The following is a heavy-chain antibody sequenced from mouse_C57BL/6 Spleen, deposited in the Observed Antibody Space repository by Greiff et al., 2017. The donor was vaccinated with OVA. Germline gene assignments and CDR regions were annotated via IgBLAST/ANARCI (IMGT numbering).Heavy chain of an antibody. CDR2: IDPSDSET. Sequence: QVQLQQPGAELVRPGSSVKLSCKASGYTFTSYWMHWVKQRPIQGLEWIGNIDPSDSETHYNQKFKDKATLTVDKSSSTAYMQLKSLTSEDSAVYYCARGANWPYAMDYWGQGTSVTVSS. V-gene: IGHV1-52*01. J-gene: IGHJ4*01. CDR1: GYTFTSYW. D-gene: IGHD4-1*01. CDR3: ARGANWPYAMDY.